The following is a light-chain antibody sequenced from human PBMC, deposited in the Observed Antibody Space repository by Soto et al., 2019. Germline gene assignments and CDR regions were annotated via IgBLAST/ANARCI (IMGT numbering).Light chain of an antibody. Sequence: QSVLTQSPSVSAAPGQKVTISCSGSSSNIGNNYVSWYQQLPGTAPKLLIYDNNKRPSGIPDRFSGSKSGTSGTLDITGLQAEDEADYYCSSYTSSRAYVFGIGTKLTVL. J-gene: IGLJ1*01. V-gene: IGLV1-51*01. CDR3: SSYTSSRAYV. CDR1: SSNIGNNY. CDR2: DNN.